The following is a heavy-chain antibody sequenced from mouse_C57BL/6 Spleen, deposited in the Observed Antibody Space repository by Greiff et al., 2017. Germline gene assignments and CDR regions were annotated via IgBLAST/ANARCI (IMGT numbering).Heavy chain of an antibody. CDR3: ARSLGGWEDY. CDR1: GFTFTDYY. V-gene: IGHV7-3*01. CDR2: IRNKANGYTT. D-gene: IGHD4-1*01. Sequence: EVQRVESGGGLVQPGGSLSLSCAASGFTFTDYYMSWVRQPPGKALEWLGFIRNKANGYTTEYSASVKGRFTISRDNSQSILYLQMNALGAEDSATYYCARSLGGWEDYWGQGTTVTVSS. J-gene: IGHJ2*01.